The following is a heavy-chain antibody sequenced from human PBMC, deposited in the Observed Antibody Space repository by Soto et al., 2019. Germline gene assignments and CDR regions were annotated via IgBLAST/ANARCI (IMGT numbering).Heavy chain of an antibody. CDR2: IYWDDDK. CDR1: GFSLSTSGVG. D-gene: IGHD2-15*01. CDR3: AHLVVAGSTYYFDS. J-gene: IGHJ4*02. Sequence: QITLKESGPTLVKPTQTLTLTCTFSGFSLSTSGVGVGWIRQPPGTALEWLTFIYWDDDKRNSPFLKSRLTITKDTSKNRVVLTMTNMDPADTSTYDCAHLVVAGSTYYFDSWAQGTLVTVSS. V-gene: IGHV2-5*02.